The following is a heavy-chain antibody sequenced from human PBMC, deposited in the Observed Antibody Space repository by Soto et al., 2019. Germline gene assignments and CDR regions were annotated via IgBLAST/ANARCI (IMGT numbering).Heavy chain of an antibody. CDR1: GGSVSSGSYY. Sequence: QVQLQESGPGLVKPSETLSLTCTVSGGSVSSGSYYWSWIRQPPGKGLEWIGYIYYSGSTNYNPSLKSRVTISVDTSKNQFSLNLSSVTAADTAVYYCARAPVVVVAANYYYYGMDVWGQGTTVTVSS. V-gene: IGHV4-61*01. CDR2: IYYSGST. D-gene: IGHD2-15*01. J-gene: IGHJ6*02. CDR3: ARAPVVVVAANYYYYGMDV.